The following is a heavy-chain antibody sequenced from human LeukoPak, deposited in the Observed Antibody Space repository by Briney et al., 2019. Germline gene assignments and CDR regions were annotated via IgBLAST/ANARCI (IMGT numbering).Heavy chain of an antibody. CDR1: GYTFTGYY. CDR2: INPNSGGT. CDR3: ARGGSTYSGSYYPSDY. V-gene: IGHV1-2*02. J-gene: IGHJ4*02. D-gene: IGHD1-26*01. Sequence: ASVKVSCKASGYTFTGYYMHWVRRAPGQRLEWMAWINPNSGGTNYAQKFQGRVTMTRDTSISTAYMELSRLRSDDTAVYYCARGGSTYSGSYYPSDYWGQGTLVTVSS.